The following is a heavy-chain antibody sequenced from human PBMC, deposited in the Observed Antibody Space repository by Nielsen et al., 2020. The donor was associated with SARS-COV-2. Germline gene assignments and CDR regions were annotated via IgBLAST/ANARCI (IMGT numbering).Heavy chain of an antibody. J-gene: IGHJ6*02. Sequence: SLKISCAASGFTFDDYAMHWVRQAPGKGLEWVSGISWNSGSIGYADSVKGRFTISRDNAKNSLYLQMNSLRAEDTAVYYCAKVRKDCSGGSCYWGNYYYGMDVWGQGTTVTVSS. D-gene: IGHD2-15*01. V-gene: IGHV3-9*01. CDR2: ISWNSGSI. CDR3: AKVRKDCSGGSCYWGNYYYGMDV. CDR1: GFTFDDYA.